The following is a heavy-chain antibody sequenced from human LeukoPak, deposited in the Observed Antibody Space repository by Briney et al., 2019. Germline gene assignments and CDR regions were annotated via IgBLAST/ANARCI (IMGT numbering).Heavy chain of an antibody. D-gene: IGHD3-22*01. CDR3: AKDLDSSGYYCFDY. CDR2: ISGSGGST. CDR1: RFTFSSYA. J-gene: IGHJ4*02. Sequence: GGSLRLSCAASRFTFSSYAMSWVRQAPGKGLEWVSAISGSGGSTYYADSVKGRFTISRDNSKNTLYLQMNSLRAEDTAVYYCAKDLDSSGYYCFDYWGQGALVTVSS. V-gene: IGHV3-23*01.